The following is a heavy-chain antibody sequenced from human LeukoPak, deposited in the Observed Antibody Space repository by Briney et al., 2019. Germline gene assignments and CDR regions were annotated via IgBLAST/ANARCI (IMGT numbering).Heavy chain of an antibody. J-gene: IGHJ4*02. CDR2: INPNSGGT. Sequence: GASVKVSCKASGYTFTGYYMHWVRQAPGQGLEWMRWINPNSGGTNYAQKFQGRVTMTRDTSISTAYMELSRLRSDDTAVYYCARENVVVVAATGGGFDYWGQGTLVTVSS. CDR3: ARENVVVVAATGGGFDY. CDR1: GYTFTGYY. D-gene: IGHD2-15*01. V-gene: IGHV1-2*02.